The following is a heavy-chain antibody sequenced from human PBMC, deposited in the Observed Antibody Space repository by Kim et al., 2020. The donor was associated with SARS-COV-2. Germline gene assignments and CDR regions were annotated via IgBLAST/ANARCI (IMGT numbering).Heavy chain of an antibody. CDR1: GFTFSSYS. J-gene: IGHJ6*02. CDR2: ISSSSSYI. D-gene: IGHD3-10*01. V-gene: IGHV3-21*01. CDR3: ARDSEGSGSNYYYYGMDV. Sequence: GGSLRLSCAASGFTFSSYSMNWVRQAPGKGLEWVSSISSSSSYIYYADSVKGRFTISRDNAKNSLYLQMNSLRAEDTAVYYCARDSEGSGSNYYYYGMDVWGQGTTVTVSS.